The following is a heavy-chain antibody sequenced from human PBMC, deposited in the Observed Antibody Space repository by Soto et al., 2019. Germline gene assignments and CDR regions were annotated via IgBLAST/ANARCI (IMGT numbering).Heavy chain of an antibody. Sequence: ASVKVSCKASGYTFGKYGFSWVRQAPGQWLELVGWISVYHGNTVHAQKVQGRVTITRDTSASTAYMELGSLRSEVTAVYYCARGQAHSSSWFDPPAVYYQHWGVGTLVTVSS. CDR2: ISVYHGNT. V-gene: IGHV1-18*01. CDR3: ARGQAHSSSWFDPPAVYYQH. D-gene: IGHD6-13*01. J-gene: IGHJ1*01. CDR1: GYTFGKYG.